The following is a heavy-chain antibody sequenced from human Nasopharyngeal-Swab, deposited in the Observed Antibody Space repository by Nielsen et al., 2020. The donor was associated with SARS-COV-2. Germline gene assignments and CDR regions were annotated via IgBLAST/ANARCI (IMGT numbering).Heavy chain of an antibody. V-gene: IGHV1-46*01. D-gene: IGHD3-9*01. CDR3: ARMLRYFDWLSKYGMDV. J-gene: IGHJ6*02. CDR2: INPSGGST. CDR1: GYTFTSYY. Sequence: ASVKVSCKASGYTFTSYYMHWVRQAPGQGLEWMGIINPSGGSTSYAQKFQGRVTMTRDTSTSTVYMELNSLRSEDTAVYYCARMLRYFDWLSKYGMDVWGQGTTVTVSS.